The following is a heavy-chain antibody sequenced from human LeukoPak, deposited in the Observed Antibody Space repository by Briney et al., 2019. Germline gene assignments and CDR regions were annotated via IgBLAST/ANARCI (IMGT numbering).Heavy chain of an antibody. CDR2: INPSGGST. D-gene: IGHD3-22*01. CDR3: ARVKPNYYDSSAYGTFDI. CDR1: GYTFTSYY. J-gene: IGHJ3*02. V-gene: IGHV1-46*01. Sequence: GASGKVSSKASGYTFTSYYMHCVLQAPGQGLEWRGIINPSGGSTSYAEKFQGRVTMTRDTSTSTVYMELSSLRSEDTAVYYCARVKPNYYDSSAYGTFDIWDQGTMVTVSS.